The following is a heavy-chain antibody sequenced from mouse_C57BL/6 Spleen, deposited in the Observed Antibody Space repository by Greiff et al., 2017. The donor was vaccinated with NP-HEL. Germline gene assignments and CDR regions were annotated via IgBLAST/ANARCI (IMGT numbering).Heavy chain of an antibody. CDR3: ARPAAQARYYYAMDY. V-gene: IGHV5-17*01. Sequence: EVKLMESGGGLVKPGGSLKLSCAASGFTFSDYGMHWVRQAPEKGLEWVAYISSGSSTIYYADTVKGRFTISRDNAKNTLFLQMTSLRSEDTAMYYCARPAAQARYYYAMDYWGQGTSVTVSS. CDR2: ISSGSSTI. J-gene: IGHJ4*01. CDR1: GFTFSDYG. D-gene: IGHD3-2*02.